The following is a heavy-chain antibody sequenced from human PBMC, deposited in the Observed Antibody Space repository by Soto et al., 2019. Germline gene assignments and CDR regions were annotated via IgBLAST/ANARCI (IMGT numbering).Heavy chain of an antibody. CDR3: ARDGWLRYYGMDV. J-gene: IGHJ6*02. D-gene: IGHD5-12*01. Sequence: SFSGYYWSWIRQPPGKGLEWIGEINHSGSTNYNPSLKSRVTISVDTSKNQFSLKLSSVTAADTAVYYCARDGWLRYYGMDVWGQGTTVTVSS. CDR1: SFSGYY. CDR2: INHSGST. V-gene: IGHV4-34*01.